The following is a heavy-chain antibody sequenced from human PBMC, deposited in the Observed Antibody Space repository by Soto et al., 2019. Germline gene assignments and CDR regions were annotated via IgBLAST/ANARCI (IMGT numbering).Heavy chain of an antibody. CDR3: ATHYGGNRDAFDI. D-gene: IGHD4-17*01. V-gene: IGHV3-11*06. Sequence: AGGSLRLSCAASGFKFSDYYMSWIRQAPGKGLEWISYISGNDYYTNYADSVKGRFSISRDNAKESLFLQMNSLRAEDTAVYYCATHYGGNRDAFDIWGQGTMVTVSS. CDR2: ISGNDYYT. CDR1: GFKFSDYY. J-gene: IGHJ3*02.